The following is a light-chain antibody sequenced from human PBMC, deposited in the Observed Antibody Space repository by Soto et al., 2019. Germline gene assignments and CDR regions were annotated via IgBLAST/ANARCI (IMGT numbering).Light chain of an antibody. V-gene: IGKV1-39*01. CDR3: QQSHSTPALS. J-gene: IGKJ4*01. Sequence: DIQMTQSPSSLSASLGDRVTITCRASQTIITYLNWYQQKPGKAPKLLIYGASSLQGGVPSRFSGSGSGTDFTLTISSLQPEDFATYYCQQSHSTPALSFGGGTKVDIK. CDR1: QTIITY. CDR2: GAS.